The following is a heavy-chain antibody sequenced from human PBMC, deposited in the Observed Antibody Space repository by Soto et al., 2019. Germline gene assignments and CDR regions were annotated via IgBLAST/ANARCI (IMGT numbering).Heavy chain of an antibody. CDR2: INHSGST. V-gene: IGHV4-34*01. Sequence: SETLSLTCAVYGGSFSGYYWSWIRQPPGKGLEWIGEINHSGSTNYNPSLKSRVTISVDTSKNQFSLKLSSVTAADTAVYYCARGPYYYGSGSYPQFDYWGQGTLVTVSS. CDR1: GGSFSGYY. J-gene: IGHJ4*02. CDR3: ARGPYYYGSGSYPQFDY. D-gene: IGHD3-10*01.